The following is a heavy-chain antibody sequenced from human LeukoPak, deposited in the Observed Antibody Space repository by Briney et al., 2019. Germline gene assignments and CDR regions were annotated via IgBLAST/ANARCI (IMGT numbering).Heavy chain of an antibody. CDR1: GFTVSSNY. CDR3: AREIDRVYYDANFDY. V-gene: IGHV3-66*01. Sequence: GGSLRLSCAASGFTVSSNYMSWVRQAPGKGLEWVSVIYSGGSTYHADSVKGRFTISRDNSKNTLYLQMNSLRAEDTAVYYCAREIDRVYYDANFDYWGQGTLVTVSS. CDR2: IYSGGST. J-gene: IGHJ4*02. D-gene: IGHD5/OR15-5a*01.